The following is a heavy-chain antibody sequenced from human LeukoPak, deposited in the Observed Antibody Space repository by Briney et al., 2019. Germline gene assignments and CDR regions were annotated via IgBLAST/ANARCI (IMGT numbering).Heavy chain of an antibody. V-gene: IGHV4-39*01. CDR2: IYYSGST. CDR1: GVSISGSSYY. Sequence: PSETLSLTCTVSGVSISGSSYYWGWIRQPPGKGLEWIGSIYYSGSTYYNPSLKSRVTISVDTSKNQFSLKLNSVTATDTAVYDCARHYGPWGQGTLVTVSS. CDR3: ARHYGP. J-gene: IGHJ4*02. D-gene: IGHD3-10*01.